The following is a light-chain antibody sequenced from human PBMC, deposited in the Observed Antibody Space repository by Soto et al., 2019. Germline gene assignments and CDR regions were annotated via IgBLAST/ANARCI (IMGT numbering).Light chain of an antibody. V-gene: IGLV2-14*01. CDR1: SSDVGGYNY. CDR2: EVS. CDR3: SSYTAGRTVV. Sequence: QSALTQPASVSGSPGQSITISCTGTSSDVGGYNYVSWYQHHPGKAPKLMIYEVSNRPSGVSNRFSGSKSGNTASLTISGLQAEDEAEYFCSSYTAGRTVVFGGGTKLTVL. J-gene: IGLJ2*01.